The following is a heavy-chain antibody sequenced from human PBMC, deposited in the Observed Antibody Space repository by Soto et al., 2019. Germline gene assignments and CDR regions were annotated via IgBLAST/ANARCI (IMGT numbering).Heavy chain of an antibody. CDR1: GGTFSSYA. V-gene: IGHV1-69*01. J-gene: IGHJ5*02. CDR3: ARDHSYYYDSSGYPPDWFDP. D-gene: IGHD3-22*01. CDR2: IIPIFGTA. Sequence: QVQLVQSGAEVKKPGSSVKVSCKASGGTFSSYAISWVRQAPGQGLEWMGGIIPIFGTANYAQKFQGRVTITADESTSTAYMELSSLRSEDTDVYYCARDHSYYYDSSGYPPDWFDPWGQGTLVTVSS.